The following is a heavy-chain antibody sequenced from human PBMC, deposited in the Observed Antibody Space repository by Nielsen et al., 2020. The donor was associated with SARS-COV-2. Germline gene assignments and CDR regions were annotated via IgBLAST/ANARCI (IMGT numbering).Heavy chain of an antibody. CDR3: ARSTPYGTTWYGALDS. D-gene: IGHD6-13*01. CDR2: IRTKAHGGTT. V-gene: IGHV3-49*04. CDR1: GFTFGDYA. J-gene: IGHJ4*02. Sequence: GESLKISCTASGFTFGDYAVMWVRQAPGKGLEWVGFIRTKAHGGTTEYAASVKGRFTISRDDSKSIAYLQMTSLRAEDTAIYYCARSTPYGTTWYGALDSWGQGTLVSVSS.